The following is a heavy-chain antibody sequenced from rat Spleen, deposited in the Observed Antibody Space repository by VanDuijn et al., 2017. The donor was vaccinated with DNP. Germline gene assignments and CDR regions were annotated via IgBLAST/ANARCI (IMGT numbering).Heavy chain of an antibody. Sequence: EVQLVESDGGSVQPGRSLKVSCAASGFTFSDYYMAWVRQAPTKGLEWVATISYDGSSTYYRDSVKGRFTISRDDAKSSLYLQMNSLKCEDTATYYCARHGDYGGFDYWGQGVTVTVSS. J-gene: IGHJ2*01. D-gene: IGHD1-11*01. CDR1: GFTFSDYY. CDR2: ISYDGSST. CDR3: ARHGDYGGFDY. V-gene: IGHV5-29*01.